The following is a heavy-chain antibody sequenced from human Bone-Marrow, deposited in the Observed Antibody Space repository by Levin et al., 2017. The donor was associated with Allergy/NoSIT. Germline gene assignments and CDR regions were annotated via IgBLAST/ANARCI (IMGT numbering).Heavy chain of an antibody. J-gene: IGHJ6*02. CDR1: GGSISSSSYY. V-gene: IGHV4-39*07. CDR2: IYYSGST. CDR3: ARNYYGSGSYWGNYYYYYGMDV. Sequence: SQTLSLTCTVSGGSISSSSYYWGWIRQPPGKGLEWIGSIYYSGSTYYNPSLKSRVTISVDTSKNQFSLKLSSVTAADTAVYYCARNYYGSGSYWGNYYYYYGMDVWGQGTTVTVSS. D-gene: IGHD3-10*01.